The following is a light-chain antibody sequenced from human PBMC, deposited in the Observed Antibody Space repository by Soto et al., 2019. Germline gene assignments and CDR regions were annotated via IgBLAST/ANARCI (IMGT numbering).Light chain of an antibody. CDR3: QQYYSYPPTLT. CDR2: GAS. V-gene: IGKV1-9*01. Sequence: DIHLSQSPSFLSASVGDRVTITCRARQGIFSYLAWYQQKPGKAPEILIYGASTLQSGVPSRFSGRGSGKEFTLTIRKLQAEDVATYYCQQYYSYPPTLTFGGGTKVDIK. J-gene: IGKJ4*01. CDR1: QGIFSY.